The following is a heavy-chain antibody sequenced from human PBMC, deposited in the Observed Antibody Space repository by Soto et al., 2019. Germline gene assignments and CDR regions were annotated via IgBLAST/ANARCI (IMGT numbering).Heavy chain of an antibody. CDR3: ARGVITYYDFWSGYYGPTNDAFDI. J-gene: IGHJ3*02. D-gene: IGHD3-3*01. CDR1: GFTFSDYY. Sequence: GGSQRLSCAASGFTFSDYYMSWIRQAPEKRQKWVSYISSSGSTIYYADSVKSRFTISRDNAKNSLYLEMNSLRAEDTAVYYCARGVITYYDFWSGYYGPTNDAFDIWGQGTMVTVSS. CDR2: ISSSGSTI. V-gene: IGHV3-11*01.